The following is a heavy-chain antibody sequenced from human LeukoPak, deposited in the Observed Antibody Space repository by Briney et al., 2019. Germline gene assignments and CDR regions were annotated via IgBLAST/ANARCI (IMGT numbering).Heavy chain of an antibody. J-gene: IGHJ5*02. CDR2: IYSGGRT. CDR3: ARGAAATRGPAKYNWFEP. CDR1: GFTVSSNY. Sequence: GGSLRLSCAASGFTVSSNYMSWVRQAPGKGLEWVSVIYSGGRTYYSDSVKGRFTFSRAHSKTTLSLRMNRLDAAATAVYYGARGAAATRGPAKYNWFEPWGQGALVTVSS. D-gene: IGHD2-15*01. V-gene: IGHV3-53*01.